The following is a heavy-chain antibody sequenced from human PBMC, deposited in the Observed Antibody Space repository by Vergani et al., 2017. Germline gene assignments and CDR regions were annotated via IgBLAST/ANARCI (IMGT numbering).Heavy chain of an antibody. CDR3: ARVPQGSGCFRKSRAV. CDR1: GESIRSGSHY. Sequence: QVKLQESGPGLLKPSQTLSLTCTVSGESIRSGSHYWSWIRQPAGKGPEWIGHIHTGGSTDLNPSFKSRVSISVDPSKNQFSLKLSSVTAADTAVYYCARVPQGSGCFRKSRAVWGKGTTFTVSS. CDR2: IHTGGST. J-gene: IGHJ6*04. D-gene: IGHD3-22*01. V-gene: IGHV4-61*02.